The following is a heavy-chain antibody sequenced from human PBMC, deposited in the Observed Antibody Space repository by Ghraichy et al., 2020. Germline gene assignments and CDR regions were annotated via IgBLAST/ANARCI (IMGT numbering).Heavy chain of an antibody. CDR1: GFTFTSYS. J-gene: IGHJ6*04. CDR2: ISSSSNI. D-gene: IGHD1-7*01. CDR3: ARVYKPRNFINTYSGMDV. Sequence: GESLNISCAASGFTFTSYSMNWVRQAPGKGLEWVSSISSSSNINYADSVRGRFTISRDNAKSSLYLQMNSLRAEDTAVYYCARVYKPRNFINTYSGMDVWGTGTTVTVSS. V-gene: IGHV3-21*01.